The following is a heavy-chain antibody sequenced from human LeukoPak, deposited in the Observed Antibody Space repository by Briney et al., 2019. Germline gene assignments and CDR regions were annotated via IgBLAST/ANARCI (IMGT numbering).Heavy chain of an antibody. CDR1: GGSISIGGYD. CDR2: IYYSGST. CDR3: ARGPWHYDSSGYYNWFDP. J-gene: IGHJ5*02. D-gene: IGHD3-22*01. V-gene: IGHV4-31*03. Sequence: SETLSLTCSVSGGSISIGGYDWSWIRQHPGKGLEWIGYIYYSGSTSYNPSLKSRLTISVDTSKNQFSLKLSSVTAADTAVYYCARGPWHYDSSGYYNWFDPWGQGTLVTVSS.